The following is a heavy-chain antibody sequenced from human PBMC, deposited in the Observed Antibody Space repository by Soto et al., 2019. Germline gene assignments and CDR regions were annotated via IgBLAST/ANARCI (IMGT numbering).Heavy chain of an antibody. CDR1: GGSISSDNW. D-gene: IGHD3-16*01. J-gene: IGHJ5*02. V-gene: IGHV4-4*02. Sequence: QVRLQESGPGLVKPSETLSLTCAVSGGSISSDNWWSWVRQPPGKGLEWIGEIYHSGSTNYNPSLKSRVTMSVDKSNNQFSLKVSSVTAADTAVYYCARDPHYGPRWFDPWGQGTLVTVSS. CDR2: IYHSGST. CDR3: ARDPHYGPRWFDP.